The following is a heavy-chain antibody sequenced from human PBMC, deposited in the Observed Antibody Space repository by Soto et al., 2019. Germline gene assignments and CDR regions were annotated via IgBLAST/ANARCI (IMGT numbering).Heavy chain of an antibody. CDR3: ARGTLSSFPETEGTYYGLNY. Sequence: EASVKVSCKASGYTFNHYGITWVRQAPGQGLEWLGWISAHNGNTNYALKFQDRVTMTTDTSTNTAYLELRSLKSDDTAIYYCARGTLSSFPETEGTYYGLNYWGQGTLVTVSS. CDR1: GYTFNHYG. V-gene: IGHV1-18*01. CDR2: ISAHNGNT. J-gene: IGHJ4*02. D-gene: IGHD3-10*01.